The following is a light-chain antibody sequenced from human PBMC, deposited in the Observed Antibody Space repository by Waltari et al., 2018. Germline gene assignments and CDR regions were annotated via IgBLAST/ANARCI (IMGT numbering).Light chain of an antibody. V-gene: IGLV2-14*03. CDR1: SNDVRGFNY. J-gene: IGLJ3*02. CDR2: DVS. Sequence: QSALTQPASVSGSAGQSITTPCTGTSNDVRGFNYLSWYQQHPGKAPKLMIYDVSNRPSGVSNRFSGSKSGNTASLTISGLQAEDEADYYCSSYAGSNTLEVFGGGTKLTVL. CDR3: SSYAGSNTLEV.